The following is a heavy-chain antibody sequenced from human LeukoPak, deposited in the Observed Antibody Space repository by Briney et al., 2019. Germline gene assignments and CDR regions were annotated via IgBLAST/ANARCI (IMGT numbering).Heavy chain of an antibody. CDR1: GGSISSSSYY. CDR3: ARSTIGGYSSSWYYFDY. J-gene: IGHJ4*02. Sequence: SETLSLTCTVSGGSISSSSYYWGWIRQPPGKGLEWIGSIYYSGSTYYNPSLKSRVTISVDTSKNQFSLKLSSVTAADTAVYYCARSTIGGYSSSWYYFDYWGQGTLVTVSS. CDR2: IYYSGST. V-gene: IGHV4-39*01. D-gene: IGHD6-13*01.